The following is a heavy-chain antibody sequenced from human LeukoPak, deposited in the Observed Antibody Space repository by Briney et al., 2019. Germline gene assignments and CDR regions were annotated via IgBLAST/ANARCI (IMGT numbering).Heavy chain of an antibody. J-gene: IGHJ5*02. D-gene: IGHD3-10*01. CDR2: INISGNT. CDR1: GDSITSYY. CDR3: ARGDYGSGTYLWGS. V-gene: IGHV4-4*07. Sequence: SETLSLTCTVSGDSITSYYWSWIRQPAGKGLEWIGRINISGNTNYNPSLKSRVTISVDTSQNQFSPQLTSVTAADTAVYYCARGDYGSGTYLWGSWGQGILVTVSP.